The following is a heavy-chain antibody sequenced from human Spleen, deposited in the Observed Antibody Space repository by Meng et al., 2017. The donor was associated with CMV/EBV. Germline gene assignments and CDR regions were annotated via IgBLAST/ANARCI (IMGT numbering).Heavy chain of an antibody. J-gene: IGHJ4*02. Sequence: GESLKISCASSGFTLSNYSMNWVRQAPGKGLEWVSVIYSSGSTYYADSVKGRFTISRDNSKNTLYLQMNSLRAEDTAVYYCARDRLGIVTRSFGYWGQGTLVTVSS. D-gene: IGHD6-6*01. CDR2: IYSSGST. CDR3: ARDRLGIVTRSFGY. CDR1: GFTLSNYS. V-gene: IGHV3-66*03.